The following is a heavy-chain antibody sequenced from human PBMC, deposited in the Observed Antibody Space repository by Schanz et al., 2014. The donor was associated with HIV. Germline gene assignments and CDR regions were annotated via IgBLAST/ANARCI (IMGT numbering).Heavy chain of an antibody. J-gene: IGHJ3*02. D-gene: IGHD3-16*01. CDR3: ARDRVGSSASYVTFDI. CDR2: IDHTGTT. CDR1: GFSATNYY. Sequence: EGQLLESGGGLVRPGGSLRLSCAASGFSATNYYISWVRQAPGKGLEWVSLIDHTGTTYYADSVKGRFTISRNISDNTVHAQISSLRADDTAVYYCARDRVGSSASYVTFDIWGQGTMVTVSS. V-gene: IGHV3-66*01.